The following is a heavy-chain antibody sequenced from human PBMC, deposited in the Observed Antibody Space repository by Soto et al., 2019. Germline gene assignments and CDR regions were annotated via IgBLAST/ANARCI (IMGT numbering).Heavy chain of an antibody. V-gene: IGHV4-34*01. CDR3: ARGIADSSGYYFSRDAGSRYYFDY. D-gene: IGHD3-22*01. CDR2: INHSGST. Sequence: SETLSLTCAVYGGSFSGYYWSWIRQPPGKGLEWIGEINHSGSTNYNPSLKSRVTISVDTSKNQFSLKLSSVTAADTAVYYCARGIADSSGYYFSRDAGSRYYFDYWGQGTLVTVSS. CDR1: GGSFSGYY. J-gene: IGHJ4*02.